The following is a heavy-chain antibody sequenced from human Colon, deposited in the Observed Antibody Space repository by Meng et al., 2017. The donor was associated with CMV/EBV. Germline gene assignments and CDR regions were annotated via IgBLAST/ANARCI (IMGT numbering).Heavy chain of an antibody. CDR2: IRFDGSQQ. CDR3: ATDHLWGMPN. V-gene: IGHV3-30*02. D-gene: IGHD3-3*02. J-gene: IGHJ4*02. CDR1: GFIFSHYS. Sequence: QGQLVESGGGVVQPGGSLRLSCVTSGFIFSHYSMQWGRQSPGKGLEWVAHIRFDGSQQFYVQSVKGRFTVSRHDPKNTLYLQMNDLRPEDTGVYYCATDHLWGMPNWGRGTLVTVSS.